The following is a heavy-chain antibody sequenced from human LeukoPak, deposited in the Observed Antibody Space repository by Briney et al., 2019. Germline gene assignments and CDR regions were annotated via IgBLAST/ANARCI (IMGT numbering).Heavy chain of an antibody. CDR3: ARDLYCSSTSCYAYDAFDI. D-gene: IGHD2-2*01. CDR1: GFTFSSYW. V-gene: IGHV3-74*01. J-gene: IGHJ3*02. CDR2: INSEGTST. Sequence: PGGSLRLSCAASGFTFSSYWMHWVRQAPGKGLVWVSRINSEGTSTSYADSVKGRFTISRDNAKNSLYLQMNSLRAEDTAVYYCARDLYCSSTSCYAYDAFDIWGQGTMVTVSS.